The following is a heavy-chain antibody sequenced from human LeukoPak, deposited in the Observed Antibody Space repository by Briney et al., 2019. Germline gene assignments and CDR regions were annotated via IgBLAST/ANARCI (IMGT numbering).Heavy chain of an antibody. CDR3: AGYDFWSGYNTRFDY. J-gene: IGHJ4*02. CDR2: IYYSGST. D-gene: IGHD3-3*01. CDR1: GGSISSYY. Sequence: PSETLSLTCTVSGGSISSYYWSWIRQPPGKGLEWIGYIYYSGSTNYNPSLKSRVTISVDTSKNQFSLKLSSVTAADTAVYYCAGYDFWSGYNTRFDYWGRGTLVTVSS. V-gene: IGHV4-59*01.